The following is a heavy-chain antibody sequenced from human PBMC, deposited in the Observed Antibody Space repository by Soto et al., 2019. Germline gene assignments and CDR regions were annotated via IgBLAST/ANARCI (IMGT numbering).Heavy chain of an antibody. V-gene: IGHV1-69*13. D-gene: IGHD5-18*01. CDR2: IIPIFGTA. Sequence: SVKVSCKASGRPFSIYAICWLRQAPGQGFEWMGGIIPIFGTANYAQKFQGRVTITADESTSTAYMELSSLGSEDTAVYYCAREGGYSYGTLDYWCQGTLVTVS. J-gene: IGHJ4*02. CDR1: GRPFSIYA. CDR3: AREGGYSYGTLDY.